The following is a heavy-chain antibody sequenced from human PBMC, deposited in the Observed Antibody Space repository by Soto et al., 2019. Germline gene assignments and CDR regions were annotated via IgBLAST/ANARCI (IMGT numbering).Heavy chain of an antibody. J-gene: IGHJ6*02. Sequence: SETLSLTCAVYGGSFSGYYWSWIRQPPGKGLEWIGEINHSGSTNYNPSLKSRVTISVDTSKNQFSLKLSSVTAADTAVYYCARGRSIFGVVIISDYYYGMDVWGQGTTVTVSS. D-gene: IGHD3-3*02. V-gene: IGHV4-34*01. CDR2: INHSGST. CDR3: ARGRSIFGVVIISDYYYGMDV. CDR1: GGSFSGYY.